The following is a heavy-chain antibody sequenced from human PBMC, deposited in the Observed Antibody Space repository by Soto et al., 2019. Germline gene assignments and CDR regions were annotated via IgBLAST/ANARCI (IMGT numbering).Heavy chain of an antibody. CDR1: GGSISSYY. Sequence: PSETLALTCTVSGGSISSYYWGWIRQPPGKGLEWIGYIYYSGSTNYNPSLKSRVTISVDTSKNQFSLKLSSVTAADTAVYYCARVQHSSSWYPYYFDYWGQGTLVTVSS. V-gene: IGHV4-59*01. CDR2: IYYSGST. J-gene: IGHJ4*02. CDR3: ARVQHSSSWYPYYFDY. D-gene: IGHD6-13*01.